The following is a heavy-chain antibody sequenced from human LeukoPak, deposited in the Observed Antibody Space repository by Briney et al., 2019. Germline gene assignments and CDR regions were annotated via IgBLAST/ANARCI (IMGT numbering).Heavy chain of an antibody. CDR1: GGTFSRYV. CDR3: ARTIHGVYRIMEGVDNDIYYYMDV. Sequence: ASVKVSCKASGGTFSRYVISWVRLAPGEGLDWVGGVIPMFWTVKYAQKFQDRVTITADESTSTAYLELSSLRSEDTAVYPCARTIHGVYRIMEGVDNDIYYYMDVWGKGTTVTVSS. CDR2: VIPMFWTV. V-gene: IGHV1-69*13. J-gene: IGHJ6*03. D-gene: IGHD6-6*01.